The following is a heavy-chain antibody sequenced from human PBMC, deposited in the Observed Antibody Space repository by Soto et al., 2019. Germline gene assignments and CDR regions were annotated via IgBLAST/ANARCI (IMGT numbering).Heavy chain of an antibody. CDR2: IIGGGGGRT. V-gene: IGHV3-23*01. CDR1: GFTFTNYA. J-gene: IGHJ3*02. Sequence: PGGSLRLSCAASGFTFTNYAMNWVRQAPGKGLEWVSTIIGGGGGRTNYADSVKGRFTISRDNAKNTLYLQMISLRAEDTAVYYCARAIPAEYSGYDGAFDIWGQGTMVTVSS. CDR3: ARAIPAEYSGYDGAFDI. D-gene: IGHD5-12*01.